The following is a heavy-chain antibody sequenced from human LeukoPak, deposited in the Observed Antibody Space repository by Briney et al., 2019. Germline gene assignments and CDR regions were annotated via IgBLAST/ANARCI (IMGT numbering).Heavy chain of an antibody. D-gene: IGHD3-10*01. V-gene: IGHV1-24*01. CDR1: GYTLTELS. CDR3: ATDKFLRVRGVQNDAFDI. CDR2: FDPEDGET. J-gene: IGHJ3*02. Sequence: ASVRVSCKVSGYTLTELSMHWVRQAPGKGLEWMGGFDPEDGETIYAQKFQGRVTMTEDTSTDTAYMELSSLRSEDTAVYYCATDKFLRVRGVQNDAFDIWGQGTMVTVSS.